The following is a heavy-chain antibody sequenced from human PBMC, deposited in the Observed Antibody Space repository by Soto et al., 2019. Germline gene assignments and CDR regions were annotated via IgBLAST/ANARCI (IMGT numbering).Heavy chain of an antibody. V-gene: IGHV3-15*01. D-gene: IGHD6-25*01. J-gene: IGHJ4*02. CDR1: GFTFSNAW. CDR3: ATDRLY. CDR2: IRSKTDGGTT. Sequence: EVRLVESGGGLVEPGGSLRLTCAASGFTFSNAWMNWVRQAPGKGLEWVGRIRSKTDGGTTDYAAPVKGRFTISRDDPENTVFLQMNILKTEDTAVYYCATDRLYWGQGTLVTVSS.